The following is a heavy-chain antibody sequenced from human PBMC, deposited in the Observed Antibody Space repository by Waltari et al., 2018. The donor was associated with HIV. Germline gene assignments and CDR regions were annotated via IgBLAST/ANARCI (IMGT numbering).Heavy chain of an antibody. J-gene: IGHJ4*02. CDR2: IYYSGST. CDR3: ARPGGSGWYPFDY. Sequence: QLQLQESGPGLVKPSETLSLTCTVSGGSISSSSYYWGWIRQPQGKGLEWIGSIYYSGSTYYNPSLKSRVTISVDTSKNQFSMKLRSVTAADTAVYYCARPGGSGWYPFDYWGQGTLVTVSS. V-gene: IGHV4-39*01. D-gene: IGHD6-19*01. CDR1: GGSISSSSYY.